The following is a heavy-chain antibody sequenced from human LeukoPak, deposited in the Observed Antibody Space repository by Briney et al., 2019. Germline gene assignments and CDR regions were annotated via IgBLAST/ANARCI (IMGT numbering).Heavy chain of an antibody. CDR2: ISGSGDNT. D-gene: IGHD6-13*01. CDR1: GFTFSRYG. J-gene: IGHJ5*02. Sequence: SGGSLRLSCAASGFTFSRYGMSWVRQAPGKGLEWVSAISGSGDNTYYADSVKGRFTISRDNSKNTLYLQMNSLRAEDTAVYYCAKSGNTAGGTRGWFDPWGQGTLVTVSS. V-gene: IGHV3-23*01. CDR3: AKSGNTAGGTRGWFDP.